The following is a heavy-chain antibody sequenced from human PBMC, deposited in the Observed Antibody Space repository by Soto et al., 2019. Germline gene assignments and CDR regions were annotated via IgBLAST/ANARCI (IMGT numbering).Heavy chain of an antibody. V-gene: IGHV1-8*01. CDR1: GYTFTSYD. CDR3: ASRGYSSSWYYYYYSGMDV. D-gene: IGHD6-13*01. CDR2: MNPNSGNT. Sequence: QVQLVQSGAEVKKPGASVKVSCKASGYTFTSYDINWVRQATGQGLEWMGWMNPNSGNTGYAQKFQGRGTMTRNTSRSTAYMELSSLRSEDTAVYYCASRGYSSSWYYYYYSGMDVWGQGTTVTVSS. J-gene: IGHJ6*02.